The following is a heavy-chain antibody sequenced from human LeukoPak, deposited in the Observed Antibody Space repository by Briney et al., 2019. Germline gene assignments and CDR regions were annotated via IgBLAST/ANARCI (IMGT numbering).Heavy chain of an antibody. V-gene: IGHV1-46*01. CDR3: ARTVGAKERIDY. CDR1: GYTFTSYY. Sequence: ASVTVSCKASGYTFTSYYVHWVRQAPGQGLEWMGIINPSGGSTSYAQKFQGRVTMTRDTSTSTVYMELSSLRSEDTAVYYCARTVGAKERIDYWGQGTLVTVSS. D-gene: IGHD1-26*01. CDR2: INPSGGST. J-gene: IGHJ4*02.